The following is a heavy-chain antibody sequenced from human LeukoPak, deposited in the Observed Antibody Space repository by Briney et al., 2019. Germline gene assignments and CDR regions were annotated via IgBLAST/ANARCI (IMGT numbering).Heavy chain of an antibody. CDR3: ARLSDY. V-gene: IGHV4-39*01. CDR2: INYSGIT. Sequence: SETLSLTCTVSGGATSNDNFYWGWIRQPPGKGLEWIGSINYSGITYYNPSLKSRVTISLDTPKTQFSLKLSSVTAADTAVYYCARLSDYWSQGTLVTVSS. J-gene: IGHJ4*02. CDR1: GGATSNDNFY.